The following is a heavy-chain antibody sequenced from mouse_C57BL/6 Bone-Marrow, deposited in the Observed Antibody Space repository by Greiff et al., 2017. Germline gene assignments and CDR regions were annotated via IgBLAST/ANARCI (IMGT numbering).Heavy chain of an antibody. CDR2: IDPENGDT. J-gene: IGHJ2*01. D-gene: IGHD1-1*01. CDR3: THYYGSSLDY. V-gene: IGHV14-4*01. CDR1: GFHIKDDY. Sequence: EVQLQQSGAELVRPGASVKLSCTASGFHIKDDYMHWVKQRPEQGLEWIGWIDPENGDTEYASKFQGKATIPADPSSNTAYLQLSSLTSEDTAVYYCTHYYGSSLDYWGQGTTLTGSS.